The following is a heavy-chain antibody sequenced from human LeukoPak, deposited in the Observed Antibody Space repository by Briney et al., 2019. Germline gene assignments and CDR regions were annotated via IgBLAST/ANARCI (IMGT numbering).Heavy chain of an antibody. D-gene: IGHD3-22*01. CDR1: GGSISSSSYY. Sequence: SETLSLTCTVSGGSISSSSYYWGWIRQPPGTGLEWIGSIYYSGSTYYNPSLKSRVTISVDTSKNQFSLKLSSVTAADTAVYYCARPNYYDTEYYFDYWGQGTLVTVSS. V-gene: IGHV4-39*01. J-gene: IGHJ4*02. CDR3: ARPNYYDTEYYFDY. CDR2: IYYSGST.